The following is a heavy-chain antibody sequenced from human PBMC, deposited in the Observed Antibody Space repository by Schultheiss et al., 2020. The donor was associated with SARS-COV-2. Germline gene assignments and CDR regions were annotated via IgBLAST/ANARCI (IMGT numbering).Heavy chain of an antibody. V-gene: IGHV4-39*07. CDR1: GGSISSSSYY. CDR2: IYHSGST. D-gene: IGHD3-3*01. CDR3: ARDQDYDFWSGYYRGRLDY. Sequence: SETLSLTCTVSGGSISSSSYYWGWIRQPPGKGLEWIGYIYHSGSTYYNPSLKSRVTISVDTSKNQFSLKLSSVTAADTAVYYCARDQDYDFWSGYYRGRLDYWGQGTLVTVSS. J-gene: IGHJ4*02.